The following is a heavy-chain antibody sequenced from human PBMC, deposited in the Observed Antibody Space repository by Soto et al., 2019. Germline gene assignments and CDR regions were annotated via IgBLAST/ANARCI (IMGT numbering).Heavy chain of an antibody. Sequence: PGGSLRLSCAASGFMFANYAMGWVRQAPGRGLEWVSAISGSGGSTYYADSVKGRFTISRDNSKNTLYLQMNSLRAEDTAVYYCAKGWAGYYDSSGYYSYDAFDIWGQGTMVTVSS. CDR2: ISGSGGST. CDR3: AKGWAGYYDSSGYYSYDAFDI. J-gene: IGHJ3*02. V-gene: IGHV3-23*01. CDR1: GFMFANYA. D-gene: IGHD3-22*01.